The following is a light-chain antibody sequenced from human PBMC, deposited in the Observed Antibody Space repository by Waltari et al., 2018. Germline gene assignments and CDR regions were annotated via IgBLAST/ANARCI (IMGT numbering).Light chain of an antibody. CDR1: QSVSSY. Sequence: EIVLTQSPATLSLSPGERATLSCRASQSVSSYLAWYQPKPGQAPRLLIYDASNRATGIPARFSGSGSGTDFTLTISSLEPEDFAVYYCQQRSNWPPGGTFGQGTKVEIK. CDR2: DAS. V-gene: IGKV3-11*01. J-gene: IGKJ1*01. CDR3: QQRSNWPPGGT.